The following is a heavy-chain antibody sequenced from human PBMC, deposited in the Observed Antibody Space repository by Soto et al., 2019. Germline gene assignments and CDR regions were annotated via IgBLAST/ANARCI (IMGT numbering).Heavy chain of an antibody. CDR1: GGSISSTDW. CDR3: AVPGAGDFDY. D-gene: IGHD6-13*01. V-gene: IGHV4-4*02. J-gene: IGHJ4*02. Sequence: PSETLSLTCAVSGGSISSTDWWTWVRQPPGKGLEWIGEIYHSGTTNYNPSLKSRVTISLDKSKNQFSLTLSSVTAADTAVYYCAVPGAGDFDYRGQGALVTVSS. CDR2: IYHSGTT.